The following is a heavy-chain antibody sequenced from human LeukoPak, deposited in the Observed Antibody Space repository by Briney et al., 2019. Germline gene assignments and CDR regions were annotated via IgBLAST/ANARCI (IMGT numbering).Heavy chain of an antibody. D-gene: IGHD3-22*01. CDR2: IFYSGST. CDR3: ARGPYSYDSSGAFDI. J-gene: IGHJ3*02. CDR1: GGSISSFY. Sequence: SETLSLTCTVSGGSISSFYWSWIRQPPGKQLEWIGYIFYSGSTNYNPSLKSRVTLSVDTSKNQFSLKLSSVTAADTAVYFCARGPYSYDSSGAFDIWGQGTMVTVSS. V-gene: IGHV4-59*08.